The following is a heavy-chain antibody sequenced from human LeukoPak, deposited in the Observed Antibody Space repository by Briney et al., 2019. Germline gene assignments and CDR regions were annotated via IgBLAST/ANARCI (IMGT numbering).Heavy chain of an antibody. CDR2: INHSGST. D-gene: IGHD6-13*01. CDR1: GGSFSGYY. J-gene: IGHJ4*02. Sequence: SETLSLTCAVYGGSFSGYYWSWIRQPPGKGLEWIGEINHSGSTNYNPSLKSRVTISVDTSKNQFSLQLNSVTPEDTAVYYCARDLGGVHSSSWYLYYFDYWGQGTLVTVSS. V-gene: IGHV4-34*01. CDR3: ARDLGGVHSSSWYLYYFDY.